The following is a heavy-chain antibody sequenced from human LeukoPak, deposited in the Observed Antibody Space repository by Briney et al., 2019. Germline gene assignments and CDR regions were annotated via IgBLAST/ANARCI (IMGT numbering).Heavy chain of an antibody. D-gene: IGHD2-15*01. J-gene: IGHJ1*01. CDR2: ISDSGTST. Sequence: GGSLRLSCAASGFTFRSYALSWVRQAPGKGLEWGAAISDSGTSTYYAPSVQGRFAISKDVSTSPLSLQMDRLRAEDTAVYYCAKGLYSYHDSGFLAEYFQHWGQGTLVTVSS. CDR1: GFTFRSYA. V-gene: IGHV3-23*01. CDR3: AKGLYSYHDSGFLAEYFQH.